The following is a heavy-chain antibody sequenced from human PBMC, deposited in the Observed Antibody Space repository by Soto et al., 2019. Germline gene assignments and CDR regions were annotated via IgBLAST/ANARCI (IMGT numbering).Heavy chain of an antibody. V-gene: IGHV1-2*04. CDR3: ARDGGRYDILTGPDYYYGMDV. CDR2: INPNSGGT. Sequence: ASVKVSCKASGYTFTGYYMHWVRQAPGQGLEWMGWINPNSGGTNYAQKFQGWVTMTRDTSISTAYMELSRLRSDDTAVYYCARDGGRYDILTGPDYYYGMDVWGQGTTVTVSS. J-gene: IGHJ6*02. CDR1: GYTFTGYY. D-gene: IGHD3-9*01.